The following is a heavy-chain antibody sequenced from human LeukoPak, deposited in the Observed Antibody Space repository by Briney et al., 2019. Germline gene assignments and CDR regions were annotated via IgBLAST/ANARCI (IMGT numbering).Heavy chain of an antibody. V-gene: IGHV3-23*01. CDR3: AKAFMIVVVTPFDY. D-gene: IGHD3-22*01. CDR1: GITLSNYG. Sequence: GGSLRLSCVVSGITLSNYGMSWVRQAPGKGLEWVSGISERGGSTNYADSVKGRFIISGDTSKNTVYLQMNSLRAEDTAVYYCAKAFMIVVVTPFDYWGQGTLVTVSS. CDR2: ISERGGST. J-gene: IGHJ4*02.